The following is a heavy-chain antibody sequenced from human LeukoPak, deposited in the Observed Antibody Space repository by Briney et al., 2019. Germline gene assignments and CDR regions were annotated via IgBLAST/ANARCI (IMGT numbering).Heavy chain of an antibody. CDR2: ISGSGGST. V-gene: IGHV3-23*01. Sequence: GGSLRLSCAASGFTFSNYGMSWVRQAPGKGLEWVSAISGSGGSTYYADSVKGRFTISRDNSKDTLYLQMNSLRVEDAAVYYCAKLAKYFYGSETFYFFEHWGQGTPVTASS. CDR1: GFTFSNYG. D-gene: IGHD3-10*01. J-gene: IGHJ4*02. CDR3: AKLAKYFYGSETFYFFEH.